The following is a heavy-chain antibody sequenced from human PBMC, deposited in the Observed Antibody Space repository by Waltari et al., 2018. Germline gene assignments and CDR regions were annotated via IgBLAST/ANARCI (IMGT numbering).Heavy chain of an antibody. CDR3: ARDSRQQQLVYHY. Sequence: QVQLVQSGAEVKKPGASVKVSCQASGYPFTGYSMPWVRQAPGQGLEWMGRINPNSGGTNYAQKFQGRVTMTRDTSISTAYMELSRLRSDDTAVYYCARDSRQQQLVYHYWGQGTLVTVSS. CDR1: GYPFTGYS. CDR2: INPNSGGT. D-gene: IGHD6-13*01. J-gene: IGHJ4*02. V-gene: IGHV1-2*06.